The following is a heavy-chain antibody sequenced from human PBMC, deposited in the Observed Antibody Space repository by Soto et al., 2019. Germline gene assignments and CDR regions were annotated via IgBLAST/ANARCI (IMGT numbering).Heavy chain of an antibody. CDR3: ASSYGSGYRAFDY. CDR1: GDTFNFYS. D-gene: IGHD3-10*01. CDR2: VNPIVSMS. V-gene: IGHV1-69*02. J-gene: IGHJ4*02. Sequence: QVQLVQSGAEVKRPGSSVKVSCKASGDTFNFYSINWVRQAPGLGLEWMGRVNPIVSMSNYAQKFQGRVTMTADKSTITPYMALSSLRSEDTAIYYCASSYGSGYRAFDYWRQGPLVTVSS.